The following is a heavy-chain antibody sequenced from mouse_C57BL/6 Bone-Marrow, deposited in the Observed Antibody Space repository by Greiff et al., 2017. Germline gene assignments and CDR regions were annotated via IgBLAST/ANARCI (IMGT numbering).Heavy chain of an antibody. J-gene: IGHJ1*03. Sequence: EVKVEESGEGLVKPGGSLKLSCAASGFTFSSYAMSWVRQTPEKRLEWVAYISSGGDYIYYADTVKGRFTISRDNARNTLYLQMSSLKSEDTAMYYCTGPGTYLWYFDVWGTGTTVTVSS. CDR2: ISSGGDYI. CDR1: GFTFSSYA. V-gene: IGHV5S21*01. CDR3: TGPGTYLWYFDV. D-gene: IGHD4-1*01.